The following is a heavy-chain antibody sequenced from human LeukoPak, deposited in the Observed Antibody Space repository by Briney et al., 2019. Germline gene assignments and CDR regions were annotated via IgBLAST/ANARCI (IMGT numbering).Heavy chain of an antibody. J-gene: IGHJ4*02. CDR3: ARAKRLLPTG. V-gene: IGHV3-74*01. CDR2: ITADGKTT. Sequence: GGSLRLSCAASGFTFSTSWMHWVRQTPGKGLVWVSRITADGKTTSYADSVKGRFTISRDDAENTLYLQMNSLRAEDTAVYYCARAKRLLPTGWGQGTLVTVSS. CDR1: GFTFSTSW. D-gene: IGHD3-22*01.